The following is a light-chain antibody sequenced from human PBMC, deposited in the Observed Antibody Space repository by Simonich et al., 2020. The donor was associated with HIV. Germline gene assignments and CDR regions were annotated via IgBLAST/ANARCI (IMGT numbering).Light chain of an antibody. Sequence: EIVMTQSPATLSVSPGERATLSCRASPSVNSNVAWYQQNPGQAPRLLIYAVSTRATDIPARFSGSGSGTELTLTISSIQSEDFAVYYCQQYNTWVSITFGQGTRLEMK. CDR2: AVS. CDR1: PSVNSN. J-gene: IGKJ5*01. V-gene: IGKV3-15*01. CDR3: QQYNTWVSIT.